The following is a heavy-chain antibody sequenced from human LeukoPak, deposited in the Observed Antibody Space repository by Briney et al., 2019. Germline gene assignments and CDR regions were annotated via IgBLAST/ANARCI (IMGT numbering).Heavy chain of an antibody. CDR2: VSYSGGS. D-gene: IGHD6-19*01. J-gene: IGHJ4*02. V-gene: IGHV4-59*01. CDR3: ARDPGAVADFYFDQ. CDR1: GGSISRDY. Sequence: SETLSLTCTVSGGSISRDYWSWIRQPPGQGLEWIGYVSYSGGSNYNPSLKSRVTISAETSKNQFSLKLSSVTAADTAVYYCARDPGAVADFYFDQWGQGTQVTVPS.